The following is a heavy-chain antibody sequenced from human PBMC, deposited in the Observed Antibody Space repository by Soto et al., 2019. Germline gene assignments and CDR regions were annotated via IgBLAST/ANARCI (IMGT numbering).Heavy chain of an antibody. CDR2: IWYDGSND. D-gene: IGHD3-10*01. J-gene: IGHJ5*02. V-gene: IGHV3-33*01. CDR1: GFTFNKYG. CDR3: GRAGVENWLDP. Sequence: QVQLVESGGGVVQPGRSLRLSCEGSGFTFNKYGMHWVRQAPGKGLEWVAIIWYDGSNDFYADSVKGRFTISKDNSKNKVYLELDSLRVEDTGIYYCGRAGVENWLDPWGQGTLVTVSS.